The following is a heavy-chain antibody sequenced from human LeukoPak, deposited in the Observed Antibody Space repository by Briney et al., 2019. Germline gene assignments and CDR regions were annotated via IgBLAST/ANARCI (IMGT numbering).Heavy chain of an antibody. CDR2: INPDNGDT. J-gene: IGHJ4*02. V-gene: IGHV1/OR15-3*02. D-gene: IGHD3-10*01. CDR3: ASDSLNYYGSGSYYKFDY. Sequence: GASVKVSCKASGYSFIDYIMHWVRQAPGQGPEYMGWINPDNGDTKYAQKFQGRVTITADKSTSTAYMELSSLRSEDTAVYYCASDSLNYYGSGSYYKFDYWGQGTLVTVSS. CDR1: GYSFIDYI.